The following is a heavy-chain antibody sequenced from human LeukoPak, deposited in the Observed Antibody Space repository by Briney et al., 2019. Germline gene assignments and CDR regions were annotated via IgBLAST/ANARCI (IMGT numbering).Heavy chain of an antibody. CDR3: ASGYKTVSVFDH. Sequence: GASVKVSCKASGYTFTIYYMHWVRQAPGQGLVWMGLINPSGGGTRYAQKFQGRVTMTRDTSTSTVYIELSSLRSEDTAVYYCASGYKTVSVFDHWGQGTLVTVSS. CDR1: GYTFTIYY. J-gene: IGHJ4*02. V-gene: IGHV1-46*01. D-gene: IGHD5-24*01. CDR2: INPSGGGT.